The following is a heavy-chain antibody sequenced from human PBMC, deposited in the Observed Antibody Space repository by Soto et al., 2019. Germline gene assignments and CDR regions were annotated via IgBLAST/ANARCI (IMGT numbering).Heavy chain of an antibody. CDR2: ISGSGGST. D-gene: IGHD3-10*01. V-gene: IGHV3-23*01. J-gene: IGHJ4*02. CDR3: AIHHPGSYYKAAGY. CDR1: GFTFSSYA. Sequence: EVQLLESGGGLVQPGGSLRLSCAASGFTFSSYAMSWVRQAPGKGLEWVSAISGSGGSTYYADSVKGRFTISRDNSKNTLDLQMNSLRAEDTAVYYCAIHHPGSYYKAAGYWGQGTLVTVSS.